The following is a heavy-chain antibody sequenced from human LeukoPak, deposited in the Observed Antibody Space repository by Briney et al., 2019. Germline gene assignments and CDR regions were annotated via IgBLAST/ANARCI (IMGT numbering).Heavy chain of an antibody. CDR2: INSDGSST. D-gene: IGHD3-3*01. J-gene: IGHJ3*02. V-gene: IGHV3-74*01. Sequence: GGSLRLSCAASGFTFSIYWMHWVRQAPGKGLVWVSRINSDGSSTSYADSVKGRFTISRDNAKNTLYLQMNSLRAEDTAVYYCARDEDWSGYYGAFDNWGQGTMVTVSS. CDR1: GFTFSIYW. CDR3: ARDEDWSGYYGAFDN.